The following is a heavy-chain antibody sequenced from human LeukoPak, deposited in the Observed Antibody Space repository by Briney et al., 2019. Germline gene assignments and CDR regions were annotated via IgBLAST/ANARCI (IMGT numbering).Heavy chain of an antibody. CDR1: GYTFTSHA. CDR2: INTNTGNP. CDR3: ARGSPTNVDTAMVDY. Sequence: ASVKVSCKASGYTFTSHAMNWVRQAPGQGLEWMGWINTNTGNPTYAQGFTGRFVFYLDTSVSTAYLQISSLKAEDTAVYYCARGSPTNVDTAMVDYWGQGTLVTVSS. V-gene: IGHV7-4-1*02. D-gene: IGHD5-18*01. J-gene: IGHJ4*02.